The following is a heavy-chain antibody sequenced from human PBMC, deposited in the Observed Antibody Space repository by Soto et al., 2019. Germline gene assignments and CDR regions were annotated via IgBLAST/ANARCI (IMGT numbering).Heavy chain of an antibody. D-gene: IGHD2-15*01. V-gene: IGHV4-4*07. Sequence: PXGTLDLTCTVSGGPINNYYCSGIRQAAGRGLEWIGRIYSSGTTNYNPSLKSRVTMSVDMSKSQFSLTLRSVTAADTAVYYCVRDIGGSGWFAPWGQGTLVTVSS. CDR1: GGPINNYY. CDR2: IYSSGTT. J-gene: IGHJ5*02. CDR3: VRDIGGSGWFAP.